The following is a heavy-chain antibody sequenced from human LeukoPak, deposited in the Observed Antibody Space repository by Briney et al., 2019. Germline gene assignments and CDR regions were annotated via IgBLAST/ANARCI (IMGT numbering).Heavy chain of an antibody. CDR2: IYSGGST. Sequence: GGSLRLSCAASGFTVSSNYMTWVRQAPGKGLEWVSVIYSGGSTYYADSVKGRFTISRDNVKNSVNLQMNSLRADDTALYYCVRAPLDFWSGYYIRGYYFDLWGQGTLVTVSS. J-gene: IGHJ4*02. CDR1: GFTVSSNY. CDR3: VRAPLDFWSGYYIRGYYFDL. D-gene: IGHD3-3*01. V-gene: IGHV3-53*01.